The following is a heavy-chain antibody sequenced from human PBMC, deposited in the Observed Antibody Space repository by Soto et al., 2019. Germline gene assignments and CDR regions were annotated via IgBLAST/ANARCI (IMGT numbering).Heavy chain of an antibody. CDR1: GGTFSSYA. CDR2: ISAYNGNT. CDR3: ARGSSQQLVWSY. J-gene: IGHJ4*02. D-gene: IGHD6-13*01. Sequence: ASVKVSCKASGGTFSSYAISWVRQAPGQGLEWMGWISAYNGNTNYAQKLQGRVTMTTDTSTSTAYMELRSLRSDDTAVYYCARGSSQQLVWSYWGQGTLVTVSS. V-gene: IGHV1-18*01.